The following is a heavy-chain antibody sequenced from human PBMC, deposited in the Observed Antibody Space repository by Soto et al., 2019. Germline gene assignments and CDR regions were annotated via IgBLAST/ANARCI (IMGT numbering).Heavy chain of an antibody. J-gene: IGHJ6*02. CDR2: IYSGGST. Sequence: GGSLRLSCAASGFTVSSNYMSWVRQAPGKGLEWVSVIYSGGSTYYAGSVKGRFSISRDNSKNTLYLQMNSLRAEDTAVYYCARDRMYYYDSSGYYYYYYGMDVWGQGTTVTVSS. CDR3: ARDRMYYYDSSGYYYYYYGMDV. D-gene: IGHD3-22*01. CDR1: GFTVSSNY. V-gene: IGHV3-53*01.